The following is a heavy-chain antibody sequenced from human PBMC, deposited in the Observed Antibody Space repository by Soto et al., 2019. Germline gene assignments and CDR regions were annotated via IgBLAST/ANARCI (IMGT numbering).Heavy chain of an antibody. D-gene: IGHD5-18*01. CDR1: GFTLSSYS. CDR2: ISSSSSTI. Sequence: EVQLVESGGGLVQPGGSLRLSCAASGFTLSSYSMNWVRQAPGKGLEWVSYISSSSSTIYYADSVKGRFTISRDNAKNSLYLQMNSLRDEDTAVYYCANLEDTAMVFDYWGQGTLVTVSS. V-gene: IGHV3-48*02. J-gene: IGHJ4*02. CDR3: ANLEDTAMVFDY.